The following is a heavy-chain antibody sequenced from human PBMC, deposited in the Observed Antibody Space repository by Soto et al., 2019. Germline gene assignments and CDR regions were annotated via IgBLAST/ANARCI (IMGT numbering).Heavy chain of an antibody. Sequence: GGSLRLSCAASGFTFSSSWMDWVRQAPGKGLEWVANINPDGSEKHYVGSVEGRFTISRDNAKNSLYLQMSSLTAEDSALYYCSRSLDSYGQGARVTVSS. J-gene: IGHJ4*02. CDR1: GFTFSSSW. CDR3: SRSLDS. CDR2: INPDGSEK. V-gene: IGHV3-7*01.